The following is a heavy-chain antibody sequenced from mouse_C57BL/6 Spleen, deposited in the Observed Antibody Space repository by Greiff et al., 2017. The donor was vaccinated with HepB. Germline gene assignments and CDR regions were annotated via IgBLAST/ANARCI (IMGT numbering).Heavy chain of an antibody. V-gene: IGHV1-61*01. CDR3: ARSNYGNWYAMDY. CDR2: IYPSDSET. Sequence: QVQLQQPGAELVRPGSSVKLSCKASGYTFTSYWMDWVKQRPGQGLEWIGNIYPSDSETHYNQKFKDKATLTVDKSSSTAYMQLSSLTSEDSAVYYCARSNYGNWYAMDYWGQGTSVTVSS. D-gene: IGHD2-1*01. CDR1: GYTFTSYW. J-gene: IGHJ4*01.